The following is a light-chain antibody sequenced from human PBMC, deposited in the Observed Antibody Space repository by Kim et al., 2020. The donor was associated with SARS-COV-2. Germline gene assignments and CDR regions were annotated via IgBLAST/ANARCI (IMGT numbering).Light chain of an antibody. CDR1: RSDVGSSDG. V-gene: IGLV2-18*02. CDR2: DVT. J-gene: IGLJ3*02. CDR3: SSYTTSGSLL. Sequence: GQSVPISCTGTRSDVGSSDGVSWFQQSPGTAPQLVIYDVTYRPSGVPDRFSGSRSGNTASLTISGLQAGDEADYYCSSYTTSGSLLFGGGTQLTVL.